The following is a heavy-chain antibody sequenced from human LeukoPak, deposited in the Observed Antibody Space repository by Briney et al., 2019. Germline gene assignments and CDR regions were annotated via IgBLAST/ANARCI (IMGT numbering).Heavy chain of an antibody. CDR3: VKYTGNSILVRFAY. CDR2: ISGSGSGT. CDR1: GFTFSSYA. V-gene: IGHV3-23*01. D-gene: IGHD4-23*01. Sequence: GGSLRLSCAASGFTFSSYAMTWVRQAPGKGLEWVSGISGSGSGTYYADSVKGRFTISRDNSKTTLYLQMNSLRAEDTALYYCVKYTGNSILVRFAYWGQGTLVTVSS. J-gene: IGHJ4*02.